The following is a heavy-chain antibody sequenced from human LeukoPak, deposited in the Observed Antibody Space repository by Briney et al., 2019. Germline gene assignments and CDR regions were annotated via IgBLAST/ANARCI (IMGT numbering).Heavy chain of an antibody. D-gene: IGHD3-10*01. Sequence: GGSLRLSCTASGFTFSSYAMSWVRQAPGKGLEWVSAISGSGTNSYYADSVKGRFTISRDKSKSTLYLQMNSLRAEDTAIYYCAKSPTMVGGPDDYYGMDVWGQGTTVTVSS. J-gene: IGHJ6*02. CDR3: AKSPTMVGGPDDYYGMDV. CDR2: ISGSGTNS. V-gene: IGHV3-23*01. CDR1: GFTFSSYA.